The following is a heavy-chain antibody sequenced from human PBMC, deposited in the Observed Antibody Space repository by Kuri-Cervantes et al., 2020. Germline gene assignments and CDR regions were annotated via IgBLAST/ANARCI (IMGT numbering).Heavy chain of an antibody. D-gene: IGHD6-19*01. CDR1: GGSISSYY. V-gene: IGHV4-34*01. CDR3: AREVAVARGAFDI. J-gene: IGHJ3*02. Sequence: GSLRLSCTVSGGSISSYYWSWIRQPPGKGLEWIGEIDRRGSTNYSPSLKSRVTASVDTSKNQFSLRLSSVTAADTAVYYCAREVAVARGAFDIWGQGTMVTVSS. CDR2: IDRRGST.